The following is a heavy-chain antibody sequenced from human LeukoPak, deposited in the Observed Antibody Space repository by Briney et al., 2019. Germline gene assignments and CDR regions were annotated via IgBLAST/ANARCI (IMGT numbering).Heavy chain of an antibody. Sequence: SETLSLTCTVSGGSISSGSYYWSWIRQLAGKGLEWIGRIYTSGSTNYNPSLKSRVTISVDTSKNQFSLKLSSVTAADTAVYYCARGTYCSSTSCYTTDAFDIWGQGTMVTVSS. CDR3: ARGTYCSSTSCYTTDAFDI. J-gene: IGHJ3*02. CDR1: GGSISSGSYY. V-gene: IGHV4-61*02. D-gene: IGHD2-2*02. CDR2: IYTSGST.